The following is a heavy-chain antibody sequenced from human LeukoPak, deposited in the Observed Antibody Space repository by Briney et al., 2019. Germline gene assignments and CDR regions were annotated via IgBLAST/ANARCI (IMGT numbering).Heavy chain of an antibody. CDR2: IYSGGTT. V-gene: IGHV3-53*01. CDR1: ELNVSNNY. CDR3: AREHYDYFWGTYRSYALDI. Sequence: TGGSLRLSCAASELNVSNNYMNWVRQAPGKGLEWVSVIYSGGTTNYADSVQGRFTISRDSSKNTVYLHMNRLRADDTAVYYCAREHYDYFWGTYRSYALDIWGQGTMVTVSS. J-gene: IGHJ3*02. D-gene: IGHD3-16*02.